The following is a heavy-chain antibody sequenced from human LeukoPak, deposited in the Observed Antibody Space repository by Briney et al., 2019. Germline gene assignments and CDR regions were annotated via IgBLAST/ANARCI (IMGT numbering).Heavy chain of an antibody. Sequence: SETLSLTCAVYGGSFSGYYWSWIRQPPGKGLEWIGEINHSGSTNYNPSLKSRVTISVDTSKNQFSLKLSSVTAADTAVYYCAGAPYGDYDGAFDIWGQGTMVTVSS. J-gene: IGHJ3*02. V-gene: IGHV4-34*01. CDR2: INHSGST. CDR3: AGAPYGDYDGAFDI. D-gene: IGHD4-17*01. CDR1: GGSFSGYY.